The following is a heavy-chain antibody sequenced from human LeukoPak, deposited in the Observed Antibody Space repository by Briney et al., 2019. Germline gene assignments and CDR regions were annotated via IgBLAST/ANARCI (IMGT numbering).Heavy chain of an antibody. D-gene: IGHD2-2*01. J-gene: IGHJ3*02. CDR1: GFTFSSYA. V-gene: IGHV3-30-3*01. CDR3: ARDAIVVVPAAIFDAFDI. CDR2: ISYDGSNK. Sequence: PGGSLRLSCAASGFTFSSYAMHWVRQAPGKGLEWVAVISYDGSNKYYADSAKGRFTISRDNSKNTLYLQMNSLRAEDTAVYYCARDAIVVVPAAIFDAFDIWGQGTMVTVSS.